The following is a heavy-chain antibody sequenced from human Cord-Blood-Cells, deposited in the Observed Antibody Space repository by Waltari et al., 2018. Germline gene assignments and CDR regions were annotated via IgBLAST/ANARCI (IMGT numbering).Heavy chain of an antibody. CDR1: GFTFSSYA. CDR2: ISYDGSNK. D-gene: IGHD6-19*01. CDR3: ARVRNAVAGLDY. V-gene: IGHV3-30-3*01. J-gene: IGHJ4*02. Sequence: QVQLVESGGGVVQPGRHLSLSCSAPGFTFSSYALHWVRPAPGKGLEWGAVISYDGSNKYYADSVKGRFTISRDNSKNTLYLQMNSLRAEDTAVYYRARVRNAVAGLDYWGQGTLVTVSS.